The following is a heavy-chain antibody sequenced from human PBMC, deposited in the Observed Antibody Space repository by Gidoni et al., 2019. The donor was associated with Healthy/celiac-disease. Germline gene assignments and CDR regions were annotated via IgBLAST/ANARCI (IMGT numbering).Heavy chain of an antibody. CDR2: ISGSGGST. J-gene: IGHJ4*02. CDR1: GVTFSSYA. V-gene: IGHV3-23*01. Sequence: EVQMLESGGGLVQHGGSLRLSCAASGVTFSSYAMSWVRQAPGKGLECVSAISGSGGSTYYADSVKGRFTISRDNSKNTLYLQMNSLRAEDTAVYYCAKDSLLYSSSWFWWGQGTLVTVSS. D-gene: IGHD6-13*01. CDR3: AKDSLLYSSSWFW.